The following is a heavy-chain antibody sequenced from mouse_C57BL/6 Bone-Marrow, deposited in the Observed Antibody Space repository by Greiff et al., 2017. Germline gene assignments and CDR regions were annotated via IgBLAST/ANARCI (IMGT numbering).Heavy chain of an antibody. CDR2: IYPRSGNT. D-gene: IGHD1-1*01. V-gene: IGHV1-81*01. J-gene: IGHJ1*03. CDR3: AFDGSSYDWYFDV. CDR1: GYTFTSYG. Sequence: VQLQQSGAELARPGASVKLSCKASGYTFTSYGISWVKQRTGQGLEWIGEIYPRSGNTYYNEKFKGKATLTADKSSSTAYMELRSLTSEDSAVYFCAFDGSSYDWYFDVWGTGTTVTVSS.